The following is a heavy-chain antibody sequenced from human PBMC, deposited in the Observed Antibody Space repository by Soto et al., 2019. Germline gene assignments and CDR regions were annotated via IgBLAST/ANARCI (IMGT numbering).Heavy chain of an antibody. CDR2: IYYSGST. J-gene: IGHJ4*02. Sequence: SETLSLTCTVSGGSISSGGYYWSWIRQHPGKGLEWIGYIYYSGSTYYNPSLKSRVTISVDTSKNQFSLKLSSVTAADTAVYYCARDRECSGGTCYNYFDHWGQGTLVTVSS. CDR3: ARDRECSGGTCYNYFDH. D-gene: IGHD2-15*01. V-gene: IGHV4-31*03. CDR1: GGSISSGGYY.